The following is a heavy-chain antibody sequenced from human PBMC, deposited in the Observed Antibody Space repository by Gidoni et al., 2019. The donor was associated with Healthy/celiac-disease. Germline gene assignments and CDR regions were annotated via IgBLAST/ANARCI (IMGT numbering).Heavy chain of an antibody. Sequence: QVQLVQSGAEVKKPGAAVKVSCKASGYTFTSYYMHGVRQAPGQGLEWMGIINPSGGSTSYAQKFQVRVTMTRDTSTSTVYMELSSLRSEDPAVYYCARGYYDILTGYYQFWGQGTLVTVSS. CDR1: GYTFTSYY. D-gene: IGHD3-9*01. V-gene: IGHV1-46*01. CDR2: INPSGGST. J-gene: IGHJ4*02. CDR3: ARGYYDILTGYYQF.